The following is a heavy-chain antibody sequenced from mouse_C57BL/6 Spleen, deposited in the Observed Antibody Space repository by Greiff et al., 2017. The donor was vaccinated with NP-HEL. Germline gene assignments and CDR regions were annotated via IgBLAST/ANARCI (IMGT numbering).Heavy chain of an antibody. V-gene: IGHV1-11*01. Sequence: VQLVESGAELASPGASVTLSCKASGYTFTDHIMNWVKKRPGQGLEWIGRIYPVSGETNYNQKFMGKATFSVDRSSSTVYMVLNSLTSEDPAVYYCGRGDEYDGGLMDYWGQGTSVTVSS. CDR3: GRGDEYDGGLMDY. D-gene: IGHD2-4*01. CDR2: IYPVSGET. J-gene: IGHJ4*01. CDR1: GYTFTDHI.